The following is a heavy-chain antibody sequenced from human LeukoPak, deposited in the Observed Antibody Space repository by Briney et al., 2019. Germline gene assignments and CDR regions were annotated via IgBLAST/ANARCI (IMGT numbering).Heavy chain of an antibody. D-gene: IGHD5-18*01. CDR1: GYTLTSHY. CDR3: ARDLIVDTVMGVFDD. CDR2: LNPSGSRT. Sequence: ASVKVSCKAFGYTLTSHYMHWVRQAPGQGLEWMGILNPSGSRTTYAQKFKGRVTMTRDTSTSTVYMELSSLRSEDTAVYYCARDLIVDTVMGVFDDWGQGTLVTVSS. V-gene: IGHV1-46*01. J-gene: IGHJ4*02.